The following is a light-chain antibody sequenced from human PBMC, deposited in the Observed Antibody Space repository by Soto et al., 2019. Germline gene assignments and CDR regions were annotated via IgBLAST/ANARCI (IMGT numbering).Light chain of an antibody. CDR1: QGSSSY. J-gene: IGKJ1*01. Sequence: AIRMTPSPSSFYSSTGDRVTITCRASQGSSSYLACSQQKPWKAPKRQVYAASTLQTGVPSRFSGSGSGTEFALPSSCLQSDDFATYYCQQYYSYPLTFGHGKKVE. CDR2: AAS. V-gene: IGKV1-8*01. CDR3: QQYYSYPLT.